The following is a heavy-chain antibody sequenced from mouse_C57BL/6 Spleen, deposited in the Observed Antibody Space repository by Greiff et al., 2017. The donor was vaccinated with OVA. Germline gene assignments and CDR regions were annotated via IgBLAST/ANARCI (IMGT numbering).Heavy chain of an antibody. CDR3: ARWGSNYDYAMDY. CDR2: INPSTGGT. D-gene: IGHD2-5*01. V-gene: IGHV1-42*01. Sequence: EVQLQQSGPELVKPGASVKISCKASGYSFTGYYMNWVKQSPEKSLEWIGEINPSTGGTTYNQKFKAKATLTVDKSSSTAYMQLSSLTSEDSAVYYCARWGSNYDYAMDYWGQGTSVTVSS. CDR1: GYSFTGYY. J-gene: IGHJ4*01.